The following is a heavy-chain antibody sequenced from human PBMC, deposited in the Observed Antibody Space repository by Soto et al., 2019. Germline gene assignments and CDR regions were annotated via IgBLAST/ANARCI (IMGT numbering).Heavy chain of an antibody. J-gene: IGHJ4*02. Sequence: GGSLRLSCAASGFTFSSYAMHWVRQAPGKGLEWVAVISYDGSNKYYADSVKGRFTISRDNSKNTLYLQMNSLRAEDTAVYYCARTRVVYVLTQGFDYWGQGTLVTVSS. D-gene: IGHD2-2*01. CDR3: ARTRVVYVLTQGFDY. CDR2: ISYDGSNK. CDR1: GFTFSSYA. V-gene: IGHV3-30-3*01.